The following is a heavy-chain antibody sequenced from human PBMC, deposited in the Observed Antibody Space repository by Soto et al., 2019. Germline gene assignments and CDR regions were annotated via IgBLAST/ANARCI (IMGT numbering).Heavy chain of an antibody. CDR2: IKQDGSEK. J-gene: IGHJ4*02. CDR1: GFTFSSYW. D-gene: IGHD3-3*01. Sequence: EVQLVESGGGLVQPGGSLRLSCAASGFTFSSYWMSWVRQAPGKGLEWVANIKQDGSEKYYVDSVKGRFTISRDNAKDSMYLQMNSLRADDTAVYYCARGGVNRATSFDYWCQGNLVTVSS. CDR3: ARGGVNRATSFDY. V-gene: IGHV3-7*01.